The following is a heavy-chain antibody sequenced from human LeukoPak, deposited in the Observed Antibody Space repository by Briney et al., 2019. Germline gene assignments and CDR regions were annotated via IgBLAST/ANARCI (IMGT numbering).Heavy chain of an antibody. Sequence: PGGSLRLSCAASGFTFNNYLMNWVRQAPGKGLEWVSFISGDFGNAYYADSVKGRFTISRDNSKNCLYLQINSLRSEDTALYYCVKDFPTVDIWGQGTMVTVSS. D-gene: IGHD4-17*01. CDR2: ISGDFGNA. V-gene: IGHV3-43*02. CDR3: VKDFPTVDI. CDR1: GFTFNNYL. J-gene: IGHJ3*02.